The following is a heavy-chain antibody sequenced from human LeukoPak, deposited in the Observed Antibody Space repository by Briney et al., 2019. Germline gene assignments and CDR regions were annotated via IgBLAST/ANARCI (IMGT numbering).Heavy chain of an antibody. CDR1: GFHFNMFW. CDR2: IKQDASAK. Sequence: GSLRLSCVASGFHFNMFWMSWVRQAPGKGLEWVTNIKQDASAKFYVGSVRGRFDISRDNARKSVFLQMNSLRAEDTAVYYCAKDPNGDYVGAFDMWGQGTMVTVSS. V-gene: IGHV3-7*01. J-gene: IGHJ3*02. CDR3: AKDPNGDYVGAFDM. D-gene: IGHD4-17*01.